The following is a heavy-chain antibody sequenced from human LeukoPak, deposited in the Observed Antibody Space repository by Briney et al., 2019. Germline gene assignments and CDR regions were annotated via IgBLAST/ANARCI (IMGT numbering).Heavy chain of an antibody. CDR1: GGSISSYY. D-gene: IGHD6-19*01. CDR3: ARVGYSSGWSAGAFDI. V-gene: IGHV4-59*12. Sequence: PSETLSLTCTVSGGSISSYYWSWIRQPPGKGLEWIGYIYYSGSTNYNPSLKSRVTISVDASKNQFSLKLSSGTAADTDVYYCARVGYSSGWSAGAFDIWGQGTMVTVSS. CDR2: IYYSGST. J-gene: IGHJ3*02.